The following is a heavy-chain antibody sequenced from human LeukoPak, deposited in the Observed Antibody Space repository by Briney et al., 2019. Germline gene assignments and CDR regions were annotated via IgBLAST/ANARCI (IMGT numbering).Heavy chain of an antibody. CDR1: GFSVSSAYY. Sequence: ASETLSLTCTVSGFSVSSAYYWGWIRQPPGKGLEWIGSIYTSGSTNYNPSLKSRVTISVDTSKNQFSLKLSSVTAADTAVYYCARGYYYYYMDVWGKGTTVTISS. J-gene: IGHJ6*03. CDR2: IYTSGST. CDR3: ARGYYYYYMDV. V-gene: IGHV4-38-2*02.